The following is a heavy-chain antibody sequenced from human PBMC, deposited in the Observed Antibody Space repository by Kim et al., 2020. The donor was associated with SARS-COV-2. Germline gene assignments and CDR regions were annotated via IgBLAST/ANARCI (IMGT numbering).Heavy chain of an antibody. CDR1: GGSISSGGYY. V-gene: IGHV4-31*03. CDR2: IYYSGST. Sequence: SETLSLTCTVSGGSISSGGYYWSWIRQHPGKGLEWIGYIYYSGSTYYNPSLKSRVTISVDTSKNQFSLKLSSVTAADTSVYYCARSRGPYPQQLGKNTYPFDYWGQGTLVTVSS. J-gene: IGHJ4*02. D-gene: IGHD6-13*01. CDR3: ARSRGPYPQQLGKNTYPFDY.